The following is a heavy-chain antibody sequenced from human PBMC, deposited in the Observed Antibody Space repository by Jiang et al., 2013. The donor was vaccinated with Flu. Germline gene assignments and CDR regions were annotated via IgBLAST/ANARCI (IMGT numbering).Heavy chain of an antibody. CDR2: TYYRSKWYN. J-gene: IGHJ4*02. CDR3: ARDRGYSGYDFYYFDY. V-gene: IGHV6-1*01. D-gene: IGHD5-12*01. CDR1: RDSVSSNSAVV. Sequence: QTLSLTCAIVRDSVSSNSAVVGTGSGTSPSRGLEWRGRTYYRSKWYNDYAVSVKSRITINPDTSKNQFSLQLNSVTPEDTAVYYCARDRGYSGYDFYYFDYWGQGTLVTVSS.